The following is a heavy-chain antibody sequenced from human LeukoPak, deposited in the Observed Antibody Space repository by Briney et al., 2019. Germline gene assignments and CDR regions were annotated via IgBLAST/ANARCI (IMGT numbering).Heavy chain of an antibody. J-gene: IGHJ4*02. CDR2: IWYDGSNK. CDR1: GFTFSSYW. V-gene: IGHV3-33*08. Sequence: GGSLRLSCAASGFTFSSYWMSWVRQAPGKGLEWVTVIWYDGSNKYYADSVKGRFTISRDNARNTVDLQMNSLSDEDTAVYYCARDRSSTYLDSWGQGILVIVSS. D-gene: IGHD5/OR15-5a*01. CDR3: ARDRSSTYLDS.